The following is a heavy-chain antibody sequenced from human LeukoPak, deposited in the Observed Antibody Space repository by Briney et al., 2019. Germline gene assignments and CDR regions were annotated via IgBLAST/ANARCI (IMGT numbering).Heavy chain of an antibody. CDR1: GYTFTSYG. CDR3: ARELLWWYDFWSGYGGYYYYYMDV. J-gene: IGHJ6*03. V-gene: IGHV1-18*01. D-gene: IGHD3-3*01. Sequence: GASVKVSCKASGYTFTSYGISWVRQAPGQGLEWMGWISAYNGNTNYAQKLQGRVTMTTDTSTSTAYMELRSLRSDDTAVYYCARELLWWYDFWSGYGGYYYYYMDVWGKGTTVTVSS. CDR2: ISAYNGNT.